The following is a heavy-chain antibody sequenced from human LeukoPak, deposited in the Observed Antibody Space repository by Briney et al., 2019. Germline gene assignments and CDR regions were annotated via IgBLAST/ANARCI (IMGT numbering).Heavy chain of an antibody. CDR3: ARYYGDYRGADY. J-gene: IGHJ4*02. D-gene: IGHD4-17*01. CDR1: GGSISSGGYY. CDR2: IYYSGST. V-gene: IGHV4-31*03. Sequence: PSETLSLTCTVSGGSISSGGYYWSWIRQHPGQGLEWIGYIYYSGSTYYNPSLKSRVTISVDTSKNQFSLKLSSVTAADTAVYYCARYYGDYRGADYWGQGTLVTVPS.